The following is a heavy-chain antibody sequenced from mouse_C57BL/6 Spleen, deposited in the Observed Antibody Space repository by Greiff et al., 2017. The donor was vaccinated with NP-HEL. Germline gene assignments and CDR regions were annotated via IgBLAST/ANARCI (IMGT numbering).Heavy chain of an antibody. J-gene: IGHJ2*01. V-gene: IGHV1-82*01. CDR2: IYPGDGDT. Sequence: VQLQQSGPELVKPGASVKISCKASGYAFSSSWMNWVKQRPGKGLEWIGRIYPGDGDTNYNGKFKGKATLTADKSSSTAYRKLSSLTSEDSAVYSCARSDGRNYASYFDYWGQGTTLTGSS. CDR1: GYAFSSSW. CDR3: ARSDGRNYASYFDY. D-gene: IGHD1-1*01.